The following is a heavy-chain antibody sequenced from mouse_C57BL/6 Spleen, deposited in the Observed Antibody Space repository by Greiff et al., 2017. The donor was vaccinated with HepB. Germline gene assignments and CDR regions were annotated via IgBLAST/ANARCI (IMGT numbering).Heavy chain of an antibody. D-gene: IGHD1-1*01. Sequence: EVQVVESGGGLVQPGGSLKLSCAASGFTFSSYAMSVVRQTQEKRMEWVATISDGCSYTYYPDHVKGRFTISRDNAKNNLYLQMSHLKSEDTAMYYCERDTTVEYFDVWGTGTTVTVSS. J-gene: IGHJ1*03. CDR3: ERDTTVEYFDV. CDR2: ISDGCSYT. CDR1: GFTFSSYA. V-gene: IGHV5-4*01.